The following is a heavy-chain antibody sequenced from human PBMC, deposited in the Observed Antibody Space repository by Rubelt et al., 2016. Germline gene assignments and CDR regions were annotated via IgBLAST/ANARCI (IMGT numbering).Heavy chain of an antibody. D-gene: IGHD3/OR15-3a*01. CDR1: GFTFSSYA. V-gene: IGHV3-23*01. Sequence: EVQLLESGGGLVQPGGSLRLSCAASGFTFSSYAMSWVRQAPGKGLEWVSAISGSGGSTYYADSVKGRFTIARDKSKNTLYLQMNSLRAEDTAVYYCAKGTGPRRGGTDYWGQGTLVTVSS. J-gene: IGHJ4*02. CDR3: AKGTGPRRGGTDY. CDR2: ISGSGGST.